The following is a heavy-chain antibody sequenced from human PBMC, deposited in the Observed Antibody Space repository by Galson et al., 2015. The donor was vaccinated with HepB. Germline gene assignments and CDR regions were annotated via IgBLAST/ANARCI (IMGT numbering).Heavy chain of an antibody. CDR2: ISSSSTYT. CDR3: ARVADADYGDHSHFDY. Sequence: RQAPGKGLEWVSYISSSSTYTNYADSVKGRFTISRDNAKKSLYLQINSLRAEDTAVYYCARVADADYGDHSHFDYWGQGTLVTVSS. D-gene: IGHD4-17*01. J-gene: IGHJ4*02. V-gene: IGHV3-11*06.